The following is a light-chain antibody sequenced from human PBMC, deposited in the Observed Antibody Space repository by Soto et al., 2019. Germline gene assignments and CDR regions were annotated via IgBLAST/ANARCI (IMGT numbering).Light chain of an antibody. CDR1: QSVSSD. CDR2: DAS. Sequence: EIVMTQSPATLSVSPGERATLSCRASQSVSSDLAWYEQKPGQAPRLLIYDASNRATGITARFSGSGSGTDFTLTISRLEPEDFAVYYCQQYGSSPRTVGPGTQVDIK. CDR3: QQYGSSPRT. V-gene: IGKV3-20*01. J-gene: IGKJ1*01.